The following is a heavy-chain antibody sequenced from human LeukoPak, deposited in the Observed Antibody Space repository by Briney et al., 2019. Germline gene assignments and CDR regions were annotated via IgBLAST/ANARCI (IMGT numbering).Heavy chain of an antibody. D-gene: IGHD2-21*01. CDR3: AKDIQGSY. CDR1: GFSFNSAA. CDR2: VSSSGANT. V-gene: IGHV3-23*01. J-gene: IGHJ4*02. Sequence: GGSLRLSCAASGFSFNSAAMTWVRQAPGKGLEWVSLVSSSGANTYYADSVKGRFTISRDNSKNTVYLQMNSLRAEDTAIYYCAKDIQGSYWGQGTLVTVPS.